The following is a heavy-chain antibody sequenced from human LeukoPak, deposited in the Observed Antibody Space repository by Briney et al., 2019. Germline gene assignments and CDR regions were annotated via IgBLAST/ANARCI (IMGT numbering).Heavy chain of an antibody. CDR3: ARDRSSRGIYYDSSGYHY. J-gene: IGHJ4*02. V-gene: IGHV1-69*13. CDR2: IIPIFGTA. Sequence: SVKVSCKASGGTFSSYAISWVRQAPGQGLEWMGGIIPIFGTANYAQKFQGRVTITADESTSTAYMELGSLRSEDTAVYYCARDRSSRGIYYDSSGYHYWGQGTLVTVSS. CDR1: GGTFSSYA. D-gene: IGHD3-22*01.